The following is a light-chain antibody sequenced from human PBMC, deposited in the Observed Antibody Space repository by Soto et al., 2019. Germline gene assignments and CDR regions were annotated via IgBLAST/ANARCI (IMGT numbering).Light chain of an antibody. CDR3: QQYLSSPLT. J-gene: IGKJ1*01. Sequence: EIVLTQSPGTLSLSPGERATLFCRASQSVSSSYLAWYQQKPGQAPRLLFYGASIRATGIPDRFSGSGSGTDFTLSISRLEPEDFAVYYCQQYLSSPLTFGQGTKVEIK. V-gene: IGKV3-20*01. CDR2: GAS. CDR1: QSVSSSY.